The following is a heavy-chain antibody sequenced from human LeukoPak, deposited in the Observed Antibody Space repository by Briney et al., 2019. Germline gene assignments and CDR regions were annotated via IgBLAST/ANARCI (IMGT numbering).Heavy chain of an antibody. CDR2: IYPGDSDT. CDR3: ARPYSGDSGYDYAFDI. Sequence: GESLKISCKGSGYSFTSYWIGWVRQMPGKGLEWMGIIYPGDSDTRYSPSFQGQVTISADKSISTAYLQWSSLKASDTAMYYCARPYSGDSGYDYAFDIWGQGTVVTVSS. J-gene: IGHJ3*02. CDR1: GYSFTSYW. D-gene: IGHD5-12*01. V-gene: IGHV5-51*01.